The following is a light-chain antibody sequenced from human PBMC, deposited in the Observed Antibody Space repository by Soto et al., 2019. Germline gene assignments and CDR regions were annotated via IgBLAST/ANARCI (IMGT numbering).Light chain of an antibody. V-gene: IGKV1-39*01. Sequence: DIQMTQSPSSLSASVGDRVTITCRASQSIANYLKWYQQKPGQAPKLLIYAASSLQSGVPSRFSGSGSGTDFTLTISSLQPEDFATYYCQQSYSTLSITFGQGTRLEIK. J-gene: IGKJ5*01. CDR2: AAS. CDR1: QSIANY. CDR3: QQSYSTLSIT.